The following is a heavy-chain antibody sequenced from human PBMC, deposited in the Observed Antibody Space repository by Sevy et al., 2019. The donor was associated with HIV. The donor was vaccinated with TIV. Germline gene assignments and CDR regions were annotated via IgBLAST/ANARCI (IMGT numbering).Heavy chain of an antibody. D-gene: IGHD1-26*01. Sequence: GGSLRLSWAASRFTFKTYWMSWVRQAPGKGLEWVGNIKEDGSAKYYADSVRGRFTISRDNAKNSLYLQMSSLRVEDTAVYYCARDSPGYGGYSYWGQGTLVTVSS. CDR3: ARDSPGYGGYSY. CDR1: RFTFKTYW. V-gene: IGHV3-7*01. J-gene: IGHJ4*01. CDR2: IKEDGSAK.